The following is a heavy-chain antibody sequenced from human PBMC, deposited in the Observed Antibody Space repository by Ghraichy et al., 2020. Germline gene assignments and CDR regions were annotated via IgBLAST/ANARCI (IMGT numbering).Heavy chain of an antibody. J-gene: IGHJ6*02. CDR3: ARDLWNGFVVASGHSSAHGMDV. V-gene: IGHV1-18*04. D-gene: IGHD1-1*01. Sequence: ASMKVSCKASGYSFTSYGISWVRQAPGQGLEWMGWISAYSGNTNHAQKFQGRLTMTTDTSTSTAYMELRSLRSDDTAVLYCARDLWNGFVVASGHSSAHGMDVWGQGTTVTVSS. CDR1: GYSFTSYG. CDR2: ISAYSGNT.